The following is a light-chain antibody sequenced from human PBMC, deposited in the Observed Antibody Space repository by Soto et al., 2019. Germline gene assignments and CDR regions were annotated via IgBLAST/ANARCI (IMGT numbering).Light chain of an antibody. CDR1: SSNFGSSYD. Sequence: QSVLTQPPSVSGAPGQRVTISCTGSSSNFGSSYDVHWYRQLPGTAPKLLIYGNNNRPSGVPDRFSGSKSGTSVSLAITGLQAEDEADYYCQSYDSGLYVVFGGGTKLTVL. CDR2: GNN. V-gene: IGLV1-40*01. CDR3: QSYDSGLYVV. J-gene: IGLJ2*01.